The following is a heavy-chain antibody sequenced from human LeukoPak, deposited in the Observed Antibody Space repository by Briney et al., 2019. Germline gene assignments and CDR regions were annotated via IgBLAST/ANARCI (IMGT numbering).Heavy chain of an antibody. CDR2: INPNSGGT. Sequence: VKVSCKASGYTFTGYYMHWVRQAPGQGLEWMGWINPNSGGTNYAQKFQGWVTMTRDTSISTAYMELSRLRSDDTAVYYCARESYGSGSYLFGYWGQGTLVTVSS. V-gene: IGHV1-2*04. CDR1: GYTFTGYY. J-gene: IGHJ4*02. CDR3: ARESYGSGSYLFGY. D-gene: IGHD3-10*01.